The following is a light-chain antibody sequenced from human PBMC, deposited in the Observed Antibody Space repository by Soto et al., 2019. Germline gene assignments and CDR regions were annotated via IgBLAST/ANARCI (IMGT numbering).Light chain of an antibody. V-gene: IGKV1-9*01. CDR2: AAS. CDR3: QQVKSFLPLT. Sequence: IQLTQSPSSLSASVGDSVTITCRASQDISSHLAWYQRKPGKAPKVLIYAASTLESGIPSRFSGSGSGTDFTLTISSLQAEDFATYYCQQVKSFLPLTFGGGTKVDIK. J-gene: IGKJ4*01. CDR1: QDISSH.